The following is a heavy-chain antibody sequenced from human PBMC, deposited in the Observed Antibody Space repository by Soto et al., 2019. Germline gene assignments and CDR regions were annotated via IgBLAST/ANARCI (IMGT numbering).Heavy chain of an antibody. CDR2: ISTYNGNT. V-gene: IGHV1-18*01. J-gene: IGHJ4*02. CDR3: ARRLYGDYDY. D-gene: IGHD4-17*01. Sequence: SVKVSCKASGYSFTTSGITRVRQAPGQGLEWMGWISTYNGNTNYAQKLQDRVTLTTDTSTSTAYMELRSLRSDDTAVYYCARRLYGDYDYWGQGALVTVSS. CDR1: GYSFTTSG.